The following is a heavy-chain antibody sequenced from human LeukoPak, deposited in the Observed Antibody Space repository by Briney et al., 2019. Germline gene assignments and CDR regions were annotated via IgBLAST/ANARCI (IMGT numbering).Heavy chain of an antibody. J-gene: IGHJ6*03. V-gene: IGHV4-39*07. CDR2: IYYSGST. CDR3: ARGTSNTIFGVVIYYYYMGV. Sequence: SETLSLTCTVSGGSISSSSYYWGWIRQPPGKGLEWIGSIYYSGSTYYNPSLKSRVTISVDTSKNQFSLKLSSVTAADTAVYYCARGTSNTIFGVVIYYYYMGVWSKGTTVTVSS. D-gene: IGHD3-3*01. CDR1: GGSISSSSYY.